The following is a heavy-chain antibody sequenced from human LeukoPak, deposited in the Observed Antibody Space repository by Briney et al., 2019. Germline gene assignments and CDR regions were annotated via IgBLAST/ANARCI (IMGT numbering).Heavy chain of an antibody. J-gene: IGHJ4*02. CDR3: ARAPKVGGGRPFDS. Sequence: SETLSLTCTVSGGSISSYYWTWIRQPAGKGLEWIGRIYTRGSTNYNPSLKSRVTMSVDTSKNRFSLKLSSVTAADTAVYYCARAPKVGGGRPFDSWGQGTLVTVSS. V-gene: IGHV4-4*07. CDR2: IYTRGST. D-gene: IGHD1-26*01. CDR1: GGSISSYY.